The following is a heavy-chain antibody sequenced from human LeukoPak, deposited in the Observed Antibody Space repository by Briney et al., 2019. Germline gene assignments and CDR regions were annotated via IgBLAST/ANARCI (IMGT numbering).Heavy chain of an antibody. J-gene: IGHJ6*04. CDR2: ISSTNGYI. D-gene: IGHD3-10*02. CDR1: GFTFSSYS. Sequence: TGGSLRLSCAASGFTFSSYSMNWVRQAPGKGLEWVSYISSTNGYIYYADSVRGRFTISRDNAKNSLSLQMNSLRAEDTAVYYCAELGITMIGGVWGKGTTVTISS. CDR3: AELGITMIGGV. V-gene: IGHV3-21*01.